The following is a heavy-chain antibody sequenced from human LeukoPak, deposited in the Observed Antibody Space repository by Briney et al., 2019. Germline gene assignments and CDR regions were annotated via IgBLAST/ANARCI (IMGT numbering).Heavy chain of an antibody. CDR1: GYSFTGYY. J-gene: IGHJ4*02. V-gene: IGHV1-2*02. CDR2: INPNSGGT. D-gene: IGHD3-22*01. Sequence: ASVKVSCKAPGYSFTGYYMHWVRQAPGQGLEWMGWINPNSGGTNYAQKFQGRVTMTRDTSISTAYMELSRLRSDDTAVYYCARDPDDSSGYYLDYWGQGTLVTVSS. CDR3: ARDPDDSSGYYLDY.